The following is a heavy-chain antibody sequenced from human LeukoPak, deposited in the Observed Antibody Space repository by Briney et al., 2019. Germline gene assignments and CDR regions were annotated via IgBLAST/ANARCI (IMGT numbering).Heavy chain of an antibody. CDR3: ARDRTTVSSPLDY. Sequence: GGSLRLSCAASGFTFSTYTMNWVREAPGKGLEWVSSIYSSGSYIYYADSVQGRFTISRDNAKNSLYLQMNSLRAEDTALYYCARDRTTVSSPLDYWGQGTLVIVSS. CDR1: GFTFSTYT. V-gene: IGHV3-21*01. J-gene: IGHJ4*02. CDR2: IYSSGSYI. D-gene: IGHD4-17*01.